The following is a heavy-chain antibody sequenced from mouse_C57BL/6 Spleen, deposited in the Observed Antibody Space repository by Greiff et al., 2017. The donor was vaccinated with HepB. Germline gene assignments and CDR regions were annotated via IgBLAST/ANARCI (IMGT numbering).Heavy chain of an antibody. CDR2: IWTGGGT. J-gene: IGHJ4*01. Sequence: VKLMESGPGLVAPSQRLSITCTVSGFSLTSYAISWVRQPPGKGLEWLGVIWTGGGTNYNSALKSRLSISKDNSKSQVFLKMNSLQTDDTARYYCARRDYYGSSPYAMDYWGQGTSVTVSS. CDR3: ARRDYYGSSPYAMDY. CDR1: GFSLTSYA. D-gene: IGHD1-1*01. V-gene: IGHV2-9-1*01.